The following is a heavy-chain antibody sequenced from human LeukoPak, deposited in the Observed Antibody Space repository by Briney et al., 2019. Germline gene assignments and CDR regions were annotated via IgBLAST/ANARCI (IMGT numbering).Heavy chain of an antibody. CDR1: GFTFSSYE. D-gene: IGHD6-19*01. CDR2: ISSSGSTI. J-gene: IGHJ4*02. V-gene: IGHV3-48*03. Sequence: PGGSLRLSCAASGFTFSSYEMNWVRQAPGKGLEWVSYISSSGSTIYYADSVKGRFTISRDNAKNSLYLQMNSLRAEDTAVYYCARDREAVAGTTFDYWGQGTLVTASS. CDR3: ARDREAVAGTTFDY.